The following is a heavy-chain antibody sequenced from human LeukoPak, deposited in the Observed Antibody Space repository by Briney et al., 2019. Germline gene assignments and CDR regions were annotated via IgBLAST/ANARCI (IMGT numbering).Heavy chain of an antibody. D-gene: IGHD3-9*01. CDR3: YSKGRLGWRVVNWFDP. CDR2: ITLYNGNT. V-gene: IGHV1-68*01. CDR1: GYTFTYCS. Sequence: ASVTVSCKASGYTFTYCSLHWLQQAPGQGLERMRWITLYNGNTNYAKKFQGRVTITRDMSLRTAYIELSSLRFRDAILTGYYSKGRLGWRVVNWFDPWGQGTLVTVSS. J-gene: IGHJ5*02.